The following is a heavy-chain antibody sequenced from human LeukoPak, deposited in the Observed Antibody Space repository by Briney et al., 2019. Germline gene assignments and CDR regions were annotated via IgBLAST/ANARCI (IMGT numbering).Heavy chain of an antibody. V-gene: IGHV3-23*01. CDR3: AGMQTTGFDY. Sequence: GGSLRLSCAASGFTFGMSWVRQAPGKGLEWVSVITDSGGSTYYADSVKGRFTISRDNSKYTLYLQMNSLRAEDTAVYYCAGMQTTGFDYWGQGTLVTVSS. D-gene: IGHD4-17*01. J-gene: IGHJ4*02. CDR2: ITDSGGST. CDR1: GFTFG.